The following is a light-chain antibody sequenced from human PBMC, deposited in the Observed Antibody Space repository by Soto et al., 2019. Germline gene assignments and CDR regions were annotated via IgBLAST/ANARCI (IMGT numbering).Light chain of an antibody. CDR2: WAS. V-gene: IGKV4-1*01. CDR3: QQYYTIPPT. Sequence: IVMSQSPDSLAVSLGERATINCKSSQSVLYSSNNKNFLAWYQQQPGQPPKLLISWASTRESGVPDRFSGSGSGTDFTLTISSLQAVDVAVYYCQQYYTIPPTFGQGTKVEIK. J-gene: IGKJ1*01. CDR1: QSVLYSSNNKNF.